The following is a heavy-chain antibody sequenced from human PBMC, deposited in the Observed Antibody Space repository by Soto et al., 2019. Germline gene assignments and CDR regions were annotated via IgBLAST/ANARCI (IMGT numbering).Heavy chain of an antibody. Sequence: PSETLSLTCAVSGGSISSSNWWSWVRQPPGKGLEWIGEIYHSGSTNYNPSLKSRVTISVDKSKNQFSLKLSSVTAADTAVYYCARGVRGYSGYDPRYYFDYWGQGTLVTVSS. CDR3: ARGVRGYSGYDPRYYFDY. CDR1: GGSISSSNW. CDR2: IYHSGST. J-gene: IGHJ4*02. D-gene: IGHD5-12*01. V-gene: IGHV4-4*02.